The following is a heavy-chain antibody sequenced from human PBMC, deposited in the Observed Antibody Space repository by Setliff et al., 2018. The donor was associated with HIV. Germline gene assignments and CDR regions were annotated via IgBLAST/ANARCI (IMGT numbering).Heavy chain of an antibody. V-gene: IGHV4-39*01. CDR2: IYYSGGT. D-gene: IGHD3-16*01. Sequence: SETLSLTCTVSGPSISSANYYWGWVRQAPGKGLEWSGTIYYSGGTSYSPSLKSRVTISVDTSKNQFSLKLSSLTAADTAVYYCARGTLYYDYVWGTPFPFDYWGPGTLVTVSS. CDR1: GPSISSANYY. CDR3: ARGTLYYDYVWGTPFPFDY. J-gene: IGHJ4*02.